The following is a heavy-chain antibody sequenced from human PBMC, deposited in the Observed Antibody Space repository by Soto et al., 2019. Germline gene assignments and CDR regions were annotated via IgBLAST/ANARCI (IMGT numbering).Heavy chain of an antibody. J-gene: IGHJ6*02. CDR2: IIPILGIA. Sequence: ASVKVSCKASGGTFRSYTISWVRQAPGQGLEWMGRIIPILGIANYAQKFQGRVTITADKSTSTAYMELSSLRSEDTAVYYCARGSGSDYYYYGMDVWGQGTTVTVSS. D-gene: IGHD3-3*01. CDR1: GGTFRSYT. V-gene: IGHV1-69*02. CDR3: ARGSGSDYYYYGMDV.